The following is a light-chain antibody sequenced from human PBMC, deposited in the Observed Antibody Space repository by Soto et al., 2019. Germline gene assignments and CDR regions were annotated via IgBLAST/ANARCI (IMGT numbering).Light chain of an antibody. J-gene: IGLJ1*01. Sequence: QAVVTQPPSVSGAPGQRVTISCTGSSSNIGAGYDVHWYQQLPGTAPKLLIYGNSNRPSGAPDRFSGSKSATSASLANTGLQAEDEADYYCQSYDSSLSHNYVFGTGTKLTVL. CDR3: QSYDSSLSHNYV. CDR1: SSNIGAGYD. V-gene: IGLV1-40*01. CDR2: GNS.